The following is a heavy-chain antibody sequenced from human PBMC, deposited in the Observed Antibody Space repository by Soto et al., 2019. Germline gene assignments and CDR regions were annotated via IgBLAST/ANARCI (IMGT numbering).Heavy chain of an antibody. D-gene: IGHD2-21*01. V-gene: IGHV3-48*02. J-gene: IGHJ6*02. CDR1: GFTFSDYT. CDR2: INSRGTTI. CDR3: ARGIRRGSYSNYGMDG. Sequence: EVQLVESGGGLVQPGGSLRLSCAVSGFTFSDYTMNWVRQTPGKGLEWLSYINSRGTTIYYADSVKGRFTISRDNAKRSLKSQRTTQRDEDTAIYYGARGIRRGSYSNYGMDGGGHGTTVTV.